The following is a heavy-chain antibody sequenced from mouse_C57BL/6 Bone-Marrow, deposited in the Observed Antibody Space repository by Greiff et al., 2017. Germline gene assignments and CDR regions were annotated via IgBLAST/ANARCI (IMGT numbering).Heavy chain of an antibody. CDR2: ISSGGDYI. Sequence: EVKLVESGEGLVKPGGSLKLSCAASGFTFSSYAMSWVRQTPEKRLEWVAYISSGGDYIYYADTVKGRFTISRDNARNTLYLQMSSLKSEDTAMYYCTNYGNYDAIDYWGQGTSVTVSS. CDR1: GFTFSSYA. V-gene: IGHV5-9-1*02. CDR3: TNYGNYDAIDY. J-gene: IGHJ4*01. D-gene: IGHD2-1*01.